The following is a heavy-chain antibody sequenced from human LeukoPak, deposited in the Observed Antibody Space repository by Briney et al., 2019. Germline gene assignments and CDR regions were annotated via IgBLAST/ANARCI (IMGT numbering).Heavy chain of an antibody. J-gene: IGHJ4*02. V-gene: IGHV3-21*04. CDR2: ISSLSNYI. D-gene: IGHD1-26*01. Sequence: PGGSLRLSCAASRFTFTNYSMNWVRQAPGKGLEWVSSISSLSNYIYYADSVKGRFTISRDNAKNSLYLQMNSLRAEDTAVYYCAREPRTIVGATGYWGQGTLVTVSS. CDR1: RFTFTNYS. CDR3: AREPRTIVGATGY.